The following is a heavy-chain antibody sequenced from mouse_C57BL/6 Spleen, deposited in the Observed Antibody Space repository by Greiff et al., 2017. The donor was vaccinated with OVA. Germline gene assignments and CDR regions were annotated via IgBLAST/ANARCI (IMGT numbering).Heavy chain of an antibody. Sequence: VQLQQPGAELVKPGASVKVSCKASGYTFTSYWMHWVKQRPGQGLEWIGRIHPSDSDTNYNQKFKGKATLTVDKSSSTAYMQRSSVTYEDSAVYYCAIDGPSTTVVNYWGQGTTLTVSS. D-gene: IGHD1-1*01. J-gene: IGHJ2*01. CDR3: AIDGPSTTVVNY. V-gene: IGHV1-74*01. CDR2: IHPSDSDT. CDR1: GYTFTSYW.